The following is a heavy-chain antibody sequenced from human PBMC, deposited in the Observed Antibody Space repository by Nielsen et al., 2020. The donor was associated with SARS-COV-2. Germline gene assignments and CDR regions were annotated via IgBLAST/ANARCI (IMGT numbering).Heavy chain of an antibody. V-gene: IGHV1-18*01. D-gene: IGHD4-17*01. J-gene: IGHJ4*02. Sequence: ASVKVSCKASGYTFTNYGISWVRQAPGQGLEWMGWISGYNGNTKYAQKLQGIVSMTTDTSTTTAYMELRSLRSDDTAVYYCARDGGGDYGTDFDYWGQGTLVTVSS. CDR2: ISGYNGNT. CDR3: ARDGGGDYGTDFDY. CDR1: GYTFTNYG.